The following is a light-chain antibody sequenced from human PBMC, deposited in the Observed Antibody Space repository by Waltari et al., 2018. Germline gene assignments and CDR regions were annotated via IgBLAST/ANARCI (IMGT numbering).Light chain of an antibody. V-gene: IGLV2-23*01. Sequence: QSALTQPASVSGSPGQSITISCPGPSVTVGGYNLVSWYQQRPGEPPRLILYEGNRRPSGVSDRFSGSGSGNTASLTISGLQAEDEADYHCCSHASGASPFIRFGGGTKLAVL. CDR3: CSHASGASPFIR. J-gene: IGLJ2*01. CDR1: SVTVGGYNL. CDR2: EGN.